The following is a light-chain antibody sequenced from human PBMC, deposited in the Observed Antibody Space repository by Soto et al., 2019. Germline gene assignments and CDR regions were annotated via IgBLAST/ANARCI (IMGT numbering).Light chain of an antibody. CDR3: QQYRT. V-gene: IGKV3-20*01. Sequence: EIVLTQSPGTLSLSPGERATLSCRASQSVSSSYLAWYQQKPGQAPRLLIYGASSRATGIPDRFSGSGSGTDFPLTISRLAPEDFAVYYCQQYRTFGQGTRLEIK. CDR1: QSVSSSY. CDR2: GAS. J-gene: IGKJ5*01.